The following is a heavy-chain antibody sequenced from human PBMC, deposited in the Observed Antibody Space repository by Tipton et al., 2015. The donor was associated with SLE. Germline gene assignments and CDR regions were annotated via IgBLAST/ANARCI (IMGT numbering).Heavy chain of an antibody. D-gene: IGHD3-3*01. CDR2: IWYDGSNK. J-gene: IGHJ4*02. Sequence: SGFTFSSYGMHWVRQAPGKGLEWVAVIWYDGSNKYYADSVKGRFTISRDNSKNTLYLQMNSLRAEDTAVYYCAKGGREYYDFWSGDTLWDYWGQGTLVPVSS. V-gene: IGHV3-33*06. CDR3: AKGGREYYDFWSGDTLWDY. CDR1: GFTFSSYG.